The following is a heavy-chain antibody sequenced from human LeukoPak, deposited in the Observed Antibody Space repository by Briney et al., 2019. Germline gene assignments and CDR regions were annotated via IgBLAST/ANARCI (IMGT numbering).Heavy chain of an antibody. CDR3: ARGGDLKYCSGGSCYSVDY. Sequence: GGSLRLSCAASGFSFSDYVTHWVRQAPGKGLDWVAVISKDGGTKYYADSVKGRLTISRDNSKNMLYLQMNSLRPEDTAVYYCARGGDLKYCSGGSCYSVDYWGQGTLVTVSS. V-gene: IGHV3-30-3*01. D-gene: IGHD2-15*01. CDR2: ISKDGGTK. CDR1: GFSFSDYV. J-gene: IGHJ4*02.